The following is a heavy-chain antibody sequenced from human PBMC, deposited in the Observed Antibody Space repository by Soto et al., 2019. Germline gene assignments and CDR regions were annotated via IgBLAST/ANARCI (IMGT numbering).Heavy chain of an antibody. Sequence: SETMSLTCNVSSDSLNIACWSWIRQPPGKGLEWIGFICYSGSTKYNPSLESRVTMSVDPSKNYFSLKVSSVTAADTAVYYCARGAYYVSPWGHGTLVTVSS. D-gene: IGHD3-16*01. CDR1: SDSLNIAC. V-gene: IGHV4-59*01. J-gene: IGHJ4*01. CDR3: ARGAYYVSP. CDR2: ICYSGST.